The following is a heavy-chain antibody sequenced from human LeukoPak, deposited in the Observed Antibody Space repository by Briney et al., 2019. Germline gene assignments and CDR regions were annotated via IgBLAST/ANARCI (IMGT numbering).Heavy chain of an antibody. Sequence: ASVKVSCKVSGYTLTELSMHWVRQAPGKGLEWMGGLDPEDGETIYAQKFQGRVTMTEDTSTDTAYMELSSLRSEDTAVYYCATSSITMIVVPHYQYYFDYWGQGTLVTVSS. CDR3: ATSSITMIVVPHYQYYFDY. CDR2: LDPEDGET. CDR1: GYTLTELS. J-gene: IGHJ4*02. V-gene: IGHV1-24*01. D-gene: IGHD3-22*01.